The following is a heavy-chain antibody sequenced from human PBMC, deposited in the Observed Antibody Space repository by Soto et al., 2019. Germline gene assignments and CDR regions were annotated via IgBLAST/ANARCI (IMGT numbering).Heavy chain of an antibody. CDR2: FDPEDGET. V-gene: IGHV1-24*01. D-gene: IGHD3-10*01. J-gene: IGHJ5*02. CDR3: AIRSGSYYNWFDP. Sequence: ASVKVSCKVSGDTLTELAMHWVRQAPGKGLEWMGGFDPEDGETIYAQKFQGRVTMTEDTSTDTAYMELSSLRSEDTAVYYCAIRSGSYYNWFDPWGQGTLVTVSS. CDR1: GDTLTELA.